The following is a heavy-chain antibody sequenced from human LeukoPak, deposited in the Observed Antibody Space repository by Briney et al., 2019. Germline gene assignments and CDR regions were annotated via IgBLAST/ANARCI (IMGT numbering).Heavy chain of an antibody. CDR2: IYYSGST. D-gene: IGHD3-10*01. CDR3: ARDTDFGRSWSSYLDY. CDR1: GGSVSSGSYH. Sequence: SETLSLTCTVSGGSVSSGSYHWSWIRQPPGKGLEWIGYIYYSGSTNYNPSLKSRVTISVDTSKNQFSLRLSSVTAADTAVYYCARDTDFGRSWSSYLDYWGQGTLVTVSS. V-gene: IGHV4-61*01. J-gene: IGHJ4*02.